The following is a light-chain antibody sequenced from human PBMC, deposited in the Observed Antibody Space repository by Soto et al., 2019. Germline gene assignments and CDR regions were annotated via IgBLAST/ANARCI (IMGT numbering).Light chain of an antibody. J-gene: IGLJ3*02. CDR3: QAGGTGGV. Sequence: QPVLTQSPSASASPGASVKLTCTLSSGHSDYAIAWHQQQPEKGPRYLMKVTSDGSHTKGDGIPDRFSGSSSGADRYLTISSLWSDDEADYYCQAGGTGGVFGGGTKLTVL. CDR1: SGHSDYA. CDR2: VTSDGSH. V-gene: IGLV4-69*01.